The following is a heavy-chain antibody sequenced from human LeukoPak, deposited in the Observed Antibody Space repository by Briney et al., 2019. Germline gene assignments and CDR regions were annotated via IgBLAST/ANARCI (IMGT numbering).Heavy chain of an antibody. CDR2: INWNGGST. D-gene: IGHD3-22*01. V-gene: IGHV3-20*04. J-gene: IGHJ4*02. CDR1: GFTFDDYG. Sequence: GGTLRLSCAASGFTFDDYGMSWVRQAPGKGLEWVSGINWNGGSTGYADSVKGRFTISRDNAKNSLYLQMNSLRAEDTALYYCARADYYDSSGYYGGEVDYWGQGTLVTVSS. CDR3: ARADYYDSSGYYGGEVDY.